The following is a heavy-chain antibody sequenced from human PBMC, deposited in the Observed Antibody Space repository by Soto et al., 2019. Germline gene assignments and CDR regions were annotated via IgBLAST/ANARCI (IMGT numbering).Heavy chain of an antibody. V-gene: IGHV1-69*13. J-gene: IGHJ4*02. Sequence: GAAVKVSCKASGGTFSSYASSWVRQAPGQGLEWMGGIIPIFGTANYAQKFQGRVTITADESTSTAYMELSSLRSEDTAVYYCARTPRTRCSSTSCSGGFDYWGQGTLVTVSS. CDR1: GGTFSSYA. D-gene: IGHD2-2*01. CDR3: ARTPRTRCSSTSCSGGFDY. CDR2: IIPIFGTA.